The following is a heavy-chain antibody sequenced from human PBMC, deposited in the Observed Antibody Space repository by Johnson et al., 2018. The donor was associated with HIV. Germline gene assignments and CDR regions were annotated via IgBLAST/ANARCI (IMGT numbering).Heavy chain of an antibody. CDR1: GFTFDDYG. V-gene: IGHV3-20*04. J-gene: IGHJ3*02. Sequence: VQLVESGGGLVQPGGSLRLSCAASGFTFDDYGMSWVRQAPGKGLEWVSGINWNGGSTGYADSVKGRFTISRDNAKNSLYLQMNSLRAEDTALYYCAKGGPLFVDAFDIWGLGTMVTVSS. D-gene: IGHD3-3*01. CDR2: INWNGGST. CDR3: AKGGPLFVDAFDI.